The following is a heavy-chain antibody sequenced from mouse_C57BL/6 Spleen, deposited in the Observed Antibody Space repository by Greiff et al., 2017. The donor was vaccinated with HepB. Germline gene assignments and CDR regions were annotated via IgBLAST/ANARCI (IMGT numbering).Heavy chain of an antibody. V-gene: IGHV1-54*01. Sequence: VQLQQSGAELVRPGTSVKVSCKASGYAFTNYLIEWVKQRPGQGLEWIGVITPGSGGTNYNEKFKGKATLTVDKTSSTAYMQLSSLTAEDSSVYVCARAWDEYFDYWGQGTTLTVSS. CDR2: ITPGSGGT. CDR3: ARAWDEYFDY. CDR1: GYAFTNYL. J-gene: IGHJ2*01. D-gene: IGHD4-1*01.